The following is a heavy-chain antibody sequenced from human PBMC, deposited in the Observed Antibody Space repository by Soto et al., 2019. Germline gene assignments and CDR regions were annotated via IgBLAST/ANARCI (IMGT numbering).Heavy chain of an antibody. CDR1: GFTFSDYT. Sequence: GGSLRLSCAASGFTFSDYTMNWVRQAPGKGLEWVSSISSSSTYIYYADSLKGRFTISRDNAKNSLYLQMNSLRAEDTAVYYCARVVVGANDFDYWGQGTLVTVSS. CDR3: ARVVVGANDFDY. V-gene: IGHV3-21*01. J-gene: IGHJ4*02. D-gene: IGHD1-26*01. CDR2: ISSSSTYI.